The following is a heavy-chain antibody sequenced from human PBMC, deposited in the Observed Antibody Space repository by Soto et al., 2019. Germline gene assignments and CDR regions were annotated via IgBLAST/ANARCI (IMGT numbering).Heavy chain of an antibody. V-gene: IGHV3-21*01. D-gene: IGHD6-25*01. Sequence: EVQLVESGGGLVKPGGSLRLSCAASGFTFSSYSMNWVRQAPGKGLEWVSSISSSSSYIYYADSVKGRFTISRDNAKNSLYLQMNSLRAEDTAVYYCARDLIAAEGGYYYYGMDVWGQGTTVTVSS. J-gene: IGHJ6*02. CDR1: GFTFSSYS. CDR2: ISSSSSYI. CDR3: ARDLIAAEGGYYYYGMDV.